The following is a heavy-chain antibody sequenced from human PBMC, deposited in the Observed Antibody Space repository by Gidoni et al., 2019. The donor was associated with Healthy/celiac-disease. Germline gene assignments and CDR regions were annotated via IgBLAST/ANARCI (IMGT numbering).Heavy chain of an antibody. CDR2: ISGSGGST. CDR1: GFTFCSYT. CDR3: AKDALMVRGVIITSFDY. D-gene: IGHD3-10*01. Sequence: EVQLLESGGGLVQPGGSLRLSCAASGFTFCSYTMSWVRQAPGKGLEWVSAISGSGGSTYYADSVKGRFTISRDNSKNTLYLQMNSLRAEDTAVYYCAKDALMVRGVIITSFDYWGQGTLVTVSS. V-gene: IGHV3-23*01. J-gene: IGHJ4*02.